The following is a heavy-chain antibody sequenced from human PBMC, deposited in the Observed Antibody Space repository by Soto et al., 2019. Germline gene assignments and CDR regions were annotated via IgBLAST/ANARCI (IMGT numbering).Heavy chain of an antibody. V-gene: IGHV3-74*01. CDR1: VLTLSSYW. CDR3: VAARPELDY. J-gene: IGHJ4*01. CDR2: VNSDGTST. D-gene: IGHD6-6*01. Sequence: EVQLVESGGGLAQPGASLRLSCTSSVLTLSSYWMHWVRQAPGKGLVWVARVNSDGTSTAYADSVKGRFTISRDHAKNTLYLEMSSLRDEDAAVYHCVAARPELDYWGRGSLVTVSS.